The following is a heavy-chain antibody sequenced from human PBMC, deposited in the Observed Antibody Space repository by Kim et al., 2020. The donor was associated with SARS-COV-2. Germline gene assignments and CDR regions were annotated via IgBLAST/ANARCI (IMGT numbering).Heavy chain of an antibody. J-gene: IGHJ6*02. CDR1: GGTFSSYA. D-gene: IGHD3-10*01. Sequence: SVKVSCKASGGTFSSYAISWVRQAPGQGLEWMGGIIPIFGTANYAQKFQGRVTITAYESTSTAYMELSSLRSEDTAVYYCARGWGRYGSGSSGMDVWGQGTTVTVSS. CDR3: ARGWGRYGSGSSGMDV. V-gene: IGHV1-69*13. CDR2: IIPIFGTA.